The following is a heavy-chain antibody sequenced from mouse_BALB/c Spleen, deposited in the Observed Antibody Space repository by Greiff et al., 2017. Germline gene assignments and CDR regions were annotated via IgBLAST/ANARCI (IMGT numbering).Heavy chain of an antibody. V-gene: IGHV5-6-4*01. Sequence: EVQGVESGGGLVKPGGSLKLSCAASGFTFSSYTMSWVRQTPEKRLEWVATISSGGSYTYYPDSVKGRFTISRDNAKNTLYLQMSSLKSEYTAMYYCTRDGEAASWFAYGGQGTLVTVSA. J-gene: IGHJ3*01. CDR2: ISSGGSYT. CDR3: TRDGEAASWFAY. CDR1: GFTFSSYT.